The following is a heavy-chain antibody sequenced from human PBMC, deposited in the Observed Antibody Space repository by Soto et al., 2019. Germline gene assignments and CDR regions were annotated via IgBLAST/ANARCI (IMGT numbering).Heavy chain of an antibody. Sequence: ASVKLSCNASGHTFTSYYMHWVRQAPRQGLEWMGIINPSGGSTSYAQKFQGRVTMTRDTSTSTVYMELSSLRAEDTAVYYCARDRRVGNNYNLGFDYWGQGILVTVSS. V-gene: IGHV1-46*01. J-gene: IGHJ4*02. CDR1: GHTFTSYY. D-gene: IGHD3-16*01. CDR3: ARDRRVGNNYNLGFDY. CDR2: INPSGGST.